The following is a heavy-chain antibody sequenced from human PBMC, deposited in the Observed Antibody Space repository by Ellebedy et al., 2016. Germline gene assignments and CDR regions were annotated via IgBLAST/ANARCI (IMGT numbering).Heavy chain of an antibody. CDR1: GFTFSSYS. Sequence: GESLKISCAASGFTFSSYSMNWVRLAPGKGLEWVSSISRTGTYIYYAGSAKGRFTISRDNAKNSLYLQMNSLTIEDTAVYYCASRAMAVAGTDPPIDYYYGMDVWGQGTTVTVSS. D-gene: IGHD6-19*01. CDR2: ISRTGTYI. CDR3: ASRAMAVAGTDPPIDYYYGMDV. V-gene: IGHV3-21*01. J-gene: IGHJ6*02.